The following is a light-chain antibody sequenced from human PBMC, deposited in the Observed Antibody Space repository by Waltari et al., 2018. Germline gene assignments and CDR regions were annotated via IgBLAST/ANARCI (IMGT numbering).Light chain of an antibody. CDR3: QVWDSSTDHVV. CDR1: NIGSKS. J-gene: IGLJ2*01. CDR2: YDS. V-gene: IGLV3-21*04. Sequence: SYVLTQPPSVSVAPGKTARITCGGNNIGSKSVPWYQQKPGQAPVLVISYDSDRASGIPERFSGSNSGNTATLTISRVEAGDEADYYCQVWDSSTDHVVFGGGTKLTVL.